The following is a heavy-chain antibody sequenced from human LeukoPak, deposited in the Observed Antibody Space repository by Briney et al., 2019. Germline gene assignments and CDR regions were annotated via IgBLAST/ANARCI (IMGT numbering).Heavy chain of an antibody. V-gene: IGHV3-30*04. CDR3: ARDPIAAAGTAFDY. J-gene: IGHJ4*02. D-gene: IGHD6-13*01. CDR1: GFTFSSYA. Sequence: GRSLRLSCAASGFTFSSYAMHWVRQAPGKGLEWVAVISYDGSNKYYADSVKGRFTISRDNAKNSLYLQMNSLRAEDTAVYYCARDPIAAAGTAFDYWGQGTLVTVSS. CDR2: ISYDGSNK.